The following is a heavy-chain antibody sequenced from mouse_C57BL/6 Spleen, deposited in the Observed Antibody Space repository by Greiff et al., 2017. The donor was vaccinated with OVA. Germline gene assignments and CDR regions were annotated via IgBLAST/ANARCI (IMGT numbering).Heavy chain of an antibody. J-gene: IGHJ1*03. V-gene: IGHV1-82*01. Sequence: QVQLQQSGPELVKPGASVKISCKASGYAFSSSWMNWVKQRPGKGLEWIGRIYPGDGDTNYNGKFKGKATLTADKSSSTAYMQLSSLTSEDSAVYVCASAITTVVATEYFDVWGTGTTVTVSS. D-gene: IGHD1-1*01. CDR3: ASAITTVVATEYFDV. CDR1: GYAFSSSW. CDR2: IYPGDGDT.